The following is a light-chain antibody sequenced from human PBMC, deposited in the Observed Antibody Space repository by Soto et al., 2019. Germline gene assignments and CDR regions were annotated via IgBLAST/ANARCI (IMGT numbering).Light chain of an antibody. CDR2: DAS. CDR3: QQRSNWPLT. CDR1: QSVSSY. V-gene: IGKV3-11*01. Sequence: EIVLTQSPATLSLSPGERATLSCRASQSVSSYLAWYQQKPGQAPRLLIYDASSRATGIPARFSGSGSGTHLTLTISSLEPEDFAVYYCQQRSNWPLTLGGGTKVEIK. J-gene: IGKJ4*01.